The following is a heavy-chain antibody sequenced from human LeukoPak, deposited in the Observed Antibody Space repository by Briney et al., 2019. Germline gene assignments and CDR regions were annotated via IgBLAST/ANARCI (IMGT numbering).Heavy chain of an antibody. V-gene: IGHV1-69*05. CDR1: VGTFSSYA. CDR3: ARDGGGYGYYPYYYYYMDV. J-gene: IGHJ6*03. CDR2: IIPIFGTA. Sequence: ASVKVSCKASVGTFSSYAISWVRQAPGQGLEWMGGIIPIFGTANYAQKFQGRVTITTDESTSTAYMELSSLRSEDTAVYYCARDGGGYGYYPYYYYYMDVWGKGTTVTVSS. D-gene: IGHD5-18*01.